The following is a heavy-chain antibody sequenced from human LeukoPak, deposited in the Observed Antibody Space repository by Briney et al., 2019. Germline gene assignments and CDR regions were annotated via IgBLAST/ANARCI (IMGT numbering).Heavy chain of an antibody. CDR1: GFSFSSYG. Sequence: PGRSLRLSCAASGFSFSSYGMHWVRQAPGKGLEWLAVIWYDGSNKYYADSVKGRFTISRDNSKNTLYLQMNSLRAEDTAVYYCARERRYYYGSGFDYWGQGTLVTVSS. J-gene: IGHJ4*02. V-gene: IGHV3-33*01. D-gene: IGHD3-10*01. CDR2: IWYDGSNK. CDR3: ARERRYYYGSGFDY.